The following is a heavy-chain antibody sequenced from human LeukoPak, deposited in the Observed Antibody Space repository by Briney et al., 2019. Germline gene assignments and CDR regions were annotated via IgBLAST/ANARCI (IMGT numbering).Heavy chain of an antibody. CDR3: AKVGPGAARDY. J-gene: IGHJ4*02. D-gene: IGHD2-15*01. Sequence: GGSLRLSCAASGLTFNSYAMSWVRQASGKGLEWVSGISGGGDNTYYADSVKGRFTISRDTSKNMVYLEMNSLRAEDTAVYYCAKVGPGAARDYWGQGTLVTVSS. V-gene: IGHV3-23*01. CDR1: GLTFNSYA. CDR2: ISGGGDNT.